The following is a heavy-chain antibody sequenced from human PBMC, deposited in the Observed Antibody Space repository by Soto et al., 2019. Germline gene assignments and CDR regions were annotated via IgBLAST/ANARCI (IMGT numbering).Heavy chain of an antibody. CDR1: GGSISSGNW. CDR3: ERASPAGSTYNWFDP. D-gene: IGHD2-2*01. CDR2: IYHSGSI. J-gene: IGHJ5*02. Sequence: SETLSLTCAVSGGSISSGNWWSWVRQAPGKGLEWIGDIYHSGSINYNPSLKSRITISVDKSKNQFSLKLSSVTAADTAVYYCERASPAGSTYNWFDPWGQGTLVTVSS. V-gene: IGHV4-4*02.